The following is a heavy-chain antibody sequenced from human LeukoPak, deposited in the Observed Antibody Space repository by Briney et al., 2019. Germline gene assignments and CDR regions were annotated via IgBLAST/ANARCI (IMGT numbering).Heavy chain of an antibody. J-gene: IGHJ5*02. CDR2: INPSGGST. CDR1: GYTFTSYY. Sequence: ASVKVSCKASGYTFTSYYMHWVRQAPGQGLEWMGIINPSGGSTSYAQKFQGRVTMTRDMSTSTVYMELSSLRSEDTAVYYCARGYDILTGYYGGYWFDPWGQGTLVTVSS. CDR3: ARGYDILTGYYGGYWFDP. V-gene: IGHV1-46*01. D-gene: IGHD3-9*01.